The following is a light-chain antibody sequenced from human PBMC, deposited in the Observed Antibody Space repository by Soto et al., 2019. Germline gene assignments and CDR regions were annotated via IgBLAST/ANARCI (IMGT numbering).Light chain of an antibody. CDR3: SSYTSSSPWV. Sequence: QSALTQPASVSGSPGQSITISCTGTSSDVGGHNYVSWYQQHPGKAPKLMIYEVSNRPSGVSNRFSGSKSGNTASLTISGLQAEDEADYYCSSYTSSSPWVFGGGTQLTVL. CDR2: EVS. CDR1: SSDVGGHNY. J-gene: IGLJ3*02. V-gene: IGLV2-14*01.